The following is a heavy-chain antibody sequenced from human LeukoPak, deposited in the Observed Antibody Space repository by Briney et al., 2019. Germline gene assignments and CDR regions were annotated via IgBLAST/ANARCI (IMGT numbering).Heavy chain of an antibody. Sequence: PGGSLRLSCAASGFTFSSYGMHWVRQAPGKGLEWVAFIRYDGSNEYYAESVKGRFTISRDNSKNTLYLRMNSLRAEDTAVYYCAKGDSSSWYVIYYFDYWGQGALVTVSS. CDR2: IRYDGSNE. V-gene: IGHV3-30*02. J-gene: IGHJ4*02. CDR3: AKGDSSSWYVIYYFDY. D-gene: IGHD6-13*01. CDR1: GFTFSSYG.